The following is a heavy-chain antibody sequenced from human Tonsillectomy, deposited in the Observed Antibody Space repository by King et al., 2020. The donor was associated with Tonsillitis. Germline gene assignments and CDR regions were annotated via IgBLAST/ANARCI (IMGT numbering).Heavy chain of an antibody. CDR3: ARYGVRGVIGYGMDV. CDR1: GFTFSSYT. CDR2: ISSSSSYI. J-gene: IGHJ6*02. D-gene: IGHD3-10*01. Sequence: VQLVESGGGLVKPGGSLRLSCAASGFTFSSYTVNWVRQAPGKGLEWVSSISSSSSYINYADSLKGRFTISRDNAKNSLFLEMNSLRAEDTAVYFCARYGVRGVIGYGMDVWGQGTTVTVSS. V-gene: IGHV3-21*01.